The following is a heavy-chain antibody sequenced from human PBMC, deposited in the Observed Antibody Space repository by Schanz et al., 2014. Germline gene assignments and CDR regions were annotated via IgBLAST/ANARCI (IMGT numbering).Heavy chain of an antibody. CDR1: GYTFTDYG. D-gene: IGHD6-13*01. V-gene: IGHV1-18*01. J-gene: IGHJ4*02. Sequence: QVQLVQSGDEVKKPGASVKVSCKASGYTFTDYGVIWVRQAPGQGLEWMGWISTSNGNTNYAQKFQGRVTITRDTLASTAYMEVSSLRSEDTAVYYCARSGSSNWYFFDYWGQGTLVTVSS. CDR3: ARSGSSNWYFFDY. CDR2: ISTSNGNT.